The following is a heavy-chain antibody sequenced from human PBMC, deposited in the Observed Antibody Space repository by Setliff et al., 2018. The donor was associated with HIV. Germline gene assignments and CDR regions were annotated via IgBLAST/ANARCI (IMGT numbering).Heavy chain of an antibody. CDR3: ARDRHYSGLGSYGP. Sequence: SETLSLTCTLSGGSFGDYHWSWIRQPAGRGLEWIGRIFRSGTTDYKFSLKSRVTISIDTSRNQFSLRLASVTAGDTAVYYCARDRHYSGLGSYGPWGPGTLVTVSS. V-gene: IGHV4-4*07. D-gene: IGHD3-10*01. CDR1: GGSFGDYH. CDR2: IFRSGTT. J-gene: IGHJ5*02.